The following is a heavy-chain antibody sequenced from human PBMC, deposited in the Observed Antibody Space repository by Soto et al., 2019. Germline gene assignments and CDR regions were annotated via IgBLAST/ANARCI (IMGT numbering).Heavy chain of an antibody. J-gene: IGHJ5*02. CDR2: IYYSGST. CDR3: ARALPSKYCSGGSCYSSNNWFDP. CDR1: GGSISSGGYY. D-gene: IGHD2-15*01. Sequence: SETLSLTCTVSGGSISSGGYYWSWIRQHPGKGLEWIGYIYYSGSTYYNPSLKSRVTISVDTSKNQFSLKLSSVTAADTAVYYCARALPSKYCSGGSCYSSNNWFDPWGQGTLVTVSS. V-gene: IGHV4-31*03.